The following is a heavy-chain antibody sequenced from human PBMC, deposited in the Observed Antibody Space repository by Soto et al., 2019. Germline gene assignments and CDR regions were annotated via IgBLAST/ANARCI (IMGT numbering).Heavy chain of an antibody. CDR2: VSDTGDTT. CDR3: ASTDYGGDGQDY. V-gene: IGHV3-23*01. CDR1: GFTFSTYG. J-gene: IGHJ4*02. Sequence: EVQVLESGGGLVQPGGSLRLSCASSGFTFSTYGMSWVRQAPGKGLEWVSSVSDTGDTTYYADSVKGRFTISRDNSKNTVYLQMNSLRTEDTATYYCASTDYGGDGQDYWGQGTLVTVSS. D-gene: IGHD4-17*01.